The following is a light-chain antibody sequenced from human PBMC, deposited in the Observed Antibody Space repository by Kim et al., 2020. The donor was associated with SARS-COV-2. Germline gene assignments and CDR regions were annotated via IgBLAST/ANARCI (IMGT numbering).Light chain of an antibody. CDR3: QVWDSSRV. V-gene: IGLV3-21*04. CDR2: YDS. CDR1: NIGSKS. Sequence: VSVAPGKTARITCGGNNIGSKSVHWYQQKPGQAPVLFIYYDSDRPSGIPERFSGSNSGNTATLTISRVEAGDEADYYCQVWDSSRVFGGGTQLTVL. J-gene: IGLJ3*02.